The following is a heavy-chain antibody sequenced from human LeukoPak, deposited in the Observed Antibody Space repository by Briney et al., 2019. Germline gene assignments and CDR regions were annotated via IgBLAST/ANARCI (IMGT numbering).Heavy chain of an antibody. CDR3: ARVLPLGEDCTRTSCPGAFDI. CDR1: GFTFRNYA. V-gene: IGHV3-23*01. CDR2: ITASGDTT. D-gene: IGHD2-2*01. J-gene: IGHJ3*02. Sequence: GGSLRLSCAASGFTFRNYAMVWVRQAPGKGLEWVSGITASGDTTYYADSVKGRFTISRDNSKNTLYLQMNRLRGEDTAMYHCARVLPLGEDCTRTSCPGAFDIWGQGTMVTVSS.